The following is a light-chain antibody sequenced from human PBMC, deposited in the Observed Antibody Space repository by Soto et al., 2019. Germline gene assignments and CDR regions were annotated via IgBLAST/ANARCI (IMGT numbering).Light chain of an antibody. Sequence: DIQMTQSPSSLSASVGDRVTITCRASQSISSYLNWYQQKPGKAPKLLIYAASSLQSGVPSSFSGSGSGTDFTLTISSLQPEDFATYYCQQSYSTPGVFTFGPGTKVDIK. J-gene: IGKJ3*01. V-gene: IGKV1-39*01. CDR1: QSISSY. CDR2: AAS. CDR3: QQSYSTPGVFT.